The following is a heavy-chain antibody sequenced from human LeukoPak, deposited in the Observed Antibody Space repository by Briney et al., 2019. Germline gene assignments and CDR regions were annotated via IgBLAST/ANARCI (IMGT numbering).Heavy chain of an antibody. Sequence: GRSLRLSCAASGFTFDDYAMHWVRQAPGKGLEWVSGISWNSGSIGYAGSVKGRFTISRDNAKNSLYLQMNSLRAEDTALHYCAKGLYSGDDYPFDYWGQGTLATVSS. D-gene: IGHD5-12*01. CDR3: AKGLYSGDDYPFDY. CDR1: GFTFDDYA. CDR2: ISWNSGSI. J-gene: IGHJ4*02. V-gene: IGHV3-9*01.